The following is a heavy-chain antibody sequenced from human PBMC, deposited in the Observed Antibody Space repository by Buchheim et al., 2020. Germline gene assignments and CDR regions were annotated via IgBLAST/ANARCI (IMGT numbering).Heavy chain of an antibody. J-gene: IGHJ6*02. Sequence: QVQLVESGGGVVQPGRSLRLSCAASGFTFSSYGIHWVRQAPGKELEWVAIMWYDGSKKYYADSVKGRFTISRDTSKDTQYLQMNDLRAEDTAVYYCAKTYGDYTTAYYYYGMDAWGQGTT. CDR3: AKTYGDYTTAYYYYGMDA. V-gene: IGHV3-33*06. CDR2: MWYDGSKK. D-gene: IGHD4-17*01. CDR1: GFTFSSYG.